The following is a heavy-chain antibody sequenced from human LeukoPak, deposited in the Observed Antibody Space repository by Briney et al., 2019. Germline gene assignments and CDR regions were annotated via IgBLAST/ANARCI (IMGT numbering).Heavy chain of an antibody. CDR3: ASTPHYYDSSGYHSAYFDY. V-gene: IGHV4-39*01. D-gene: IGHD3-22*01. J-gene: IGHJ4*02. CDR1: GGSISSSSYY. Sequence: PSETLSLTCSVSGGSISSSSYYWGWIRQPPGKGLEWIGSIYYSGSTYYNPSLKSRVTISVDTSKNQFSLKLSSVTAADTAVYYCASTPHYYDSSGYHSAYFDYWGQGTLVTVSS. CDR2: IYYSGST.